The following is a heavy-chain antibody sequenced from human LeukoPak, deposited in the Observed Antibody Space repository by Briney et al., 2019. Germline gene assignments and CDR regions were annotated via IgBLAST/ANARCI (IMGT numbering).Heavy chain of an antibody. V-gene: IGHV3-21*01. CDR1: GFTFSSYW. Sequence: GGSLRLSCAASGFTFSSYWMNWVRQAPGKGLEWVSSISSSSSYIYYADSVKGRFTISRDNAKNSLYLQMNSLRAEDTAVYYCARDENDYVWGSYRYNLRGYFDYWGQGTLVTVSS. D-gene: IGHD3-16*02. CDR2: ISSSSSYI. J-gene: IGHJ4*02. CDR3: ARDENDYVWGSYRYNLRGYFDY.